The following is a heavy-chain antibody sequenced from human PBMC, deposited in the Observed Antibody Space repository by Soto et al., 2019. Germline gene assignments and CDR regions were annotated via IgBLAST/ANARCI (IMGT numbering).Heavy chain of an antibody. D-gene: IGHD6-6*01. CDR1: GYTFRNYG. CDR2: ISGYNGNT. CDR3: AREGQLGY. Sequence: QVQLVQSGAEVKKPGASVKVSCKASGYTFRNYGFSWVRQAPGQGLEWMGWISGYNGNTNYAERLQGRVTMTTDISTSTAYMELKNLRYDDTAVYYCAREGQLGYWGQGTPVTVSS. V-gene: IGHV1-18*01. J-gene: IGHJ4*02.